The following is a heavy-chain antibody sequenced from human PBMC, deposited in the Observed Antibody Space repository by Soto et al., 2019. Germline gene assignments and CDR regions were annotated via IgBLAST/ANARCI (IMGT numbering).Heavy chain of an antibody. CDR1: GFTVSNNW. V-gene: IGHV3-53*02. J-gene: IGHJ6*02. CDR2: IYSGGSA. Sequence: EVQLVETGGGLIQPGGSLRLSCAASGFTVSNNWMSWVRQAPGKGLEWVSLIYSGGSAFYTDSVKGRFIISRDNSKNTLYLQMNRLRVEDTAVYYCAFITTPVRWGQGTTVTVSS. D-gene: IGHD1-1*01. CDR3: AFITTPVR.